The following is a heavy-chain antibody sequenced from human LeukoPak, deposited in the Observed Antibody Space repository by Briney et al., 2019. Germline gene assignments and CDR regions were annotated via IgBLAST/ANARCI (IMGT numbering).Heavy chain of an antibody. CDR1: GGSISSGSYY. CDR2: VYTSGST. J-gene: IGHJ5*02. Sequence: SETLSLTCTVSGGSISSGSYYWTWIRQPAGKGLEWVGRVYTSGSTSYNPSLESRVTISGDTSKNLFSLKLTSVTVADTGVYYCARDYVWGSYRYSWFDPWGQGTLVTVSS. V-gene: IGHV4-61*02. D-gene: IGHD3-16*02. CDR3: ARDYVWGSYRYSWFDP.